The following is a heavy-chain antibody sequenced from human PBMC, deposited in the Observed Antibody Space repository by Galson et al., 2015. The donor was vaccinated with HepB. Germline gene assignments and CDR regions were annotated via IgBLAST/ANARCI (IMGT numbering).Heavy chain of an antibody. CDR2: IKQDGSEV. V-gene: IGHV3-7*03. J-gene: IGHJ4*02. CDR3: VKGGYSTSWYWFY. D-gene: IGHD6-13*01. Sequence: SLRLSCAASGFTFSTSLMTWVRQAPGKRLEWVATIKQDGSEVYYVDSVKGRFTISKDNVKNSLYLQMNSLRAEDTAMYYCVKGGYSTSWYWFYWGQGTLVTVSS. CDR1: GFTFSTSL.